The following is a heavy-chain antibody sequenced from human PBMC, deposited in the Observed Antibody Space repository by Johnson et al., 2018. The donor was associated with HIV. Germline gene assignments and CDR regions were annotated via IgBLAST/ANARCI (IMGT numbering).Heavy chain of an antibody. J-gene: IGHJ3*02. D-gene: IGHD3-22*01. CDR3: ARVTMIVVVMQAFDI. V-gene: IGHV3-11*04. CDR2: ISSSGSTI. CDR1: GFTFSDYY. Sequence: LVKPGGSLRLSCAASGFTFSDYYMSWIRQAPGKGLEWVSYISSSGSTIYYADSVKGRFTISRDNAKNSLYLQMNSLRAEDTAVYYCARVTMIVVVMQAFDIWGQGTMVTVSS.